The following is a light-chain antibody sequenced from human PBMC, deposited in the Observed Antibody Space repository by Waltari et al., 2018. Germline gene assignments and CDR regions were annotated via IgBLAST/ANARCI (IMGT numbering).Light chain of an antibody. V-gene: IGLV1-40*01. J-gene: IGLJ3*02. CDR2: NTS. Sequence: QSVLTQPPAVSGAPGHRVTISCSGGTSNIGAGYDVHWYQQLPGAAPKLLISNTSNRPSGVHDRCSGSRSATSASLAITGLQAEDEAEYYCQSYDSGLNVWVFGGGTKVSVL. CDR3: QSYDSGLNVWV. CDR1: TSNIGAGYD.